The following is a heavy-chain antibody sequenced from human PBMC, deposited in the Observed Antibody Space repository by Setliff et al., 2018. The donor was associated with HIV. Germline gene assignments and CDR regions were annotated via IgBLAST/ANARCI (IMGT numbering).Heavy chain of an antibody. V-gene: IGHV3-23*01. D-gene: IGHD1-1*01. CDR2: ISGSGANI. CDR3: ARGGDWDDNYYMDV. J-gene: IGHJ6*03. CDR1: GFTFSSYG. Sequence: GWSLRLSCAASGFTFSSYGMSWVRQAPGKGLEWVSSISGSGANIYYADSVKGRFTISRDNSKNTLYLQMNSLSAEDTAVYYCARGGDWDDNYYMDVWGKGTTVTVSS.